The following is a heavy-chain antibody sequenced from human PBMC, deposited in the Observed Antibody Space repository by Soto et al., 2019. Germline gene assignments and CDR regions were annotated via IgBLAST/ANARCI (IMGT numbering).Heavy chain of an antibody. D-gene: IGHD3-9*01. CDR1: GFTFSDYG. CDR3: ARDPLHYDILTGYSPNYFDF. Sequence: GGSLRLFCAASGFTFSDYGMHWVRQAPGKGLEWVAVIWYDGSNKYYADSVKGRFTISRDNSKNTLYLQMNSLRAEDTAVYYCARDPLHYDILTGYSPNYFDFWGQGTLVTVSS. V-gene: IGHV3-33*01. J-gene: IGHJ4*02. CDR2: IWYDGSNK.